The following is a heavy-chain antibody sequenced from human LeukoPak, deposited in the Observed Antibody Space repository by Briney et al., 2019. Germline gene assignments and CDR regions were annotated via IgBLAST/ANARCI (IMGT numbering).Heavy chain of an antibody. D-gene: IGHD3-22*01. CDR2: ISGSGGST. CDR3: AKGITMIVVVRPYFDY. CDR1: GFTLSSYA. J-gene: IGHJ4*02. Sequence: GGSLRLSCAASGFTLSSYAMSWVRQAPGKGLEWVSAISGSGGSTYYADSVKGRFTISRDNSKNTLYLQMNSLRAEDTAVYYCAKGITMIVVVRPYFDYWGQGTLVTVSS. V-gene: IGHV3-23*01.